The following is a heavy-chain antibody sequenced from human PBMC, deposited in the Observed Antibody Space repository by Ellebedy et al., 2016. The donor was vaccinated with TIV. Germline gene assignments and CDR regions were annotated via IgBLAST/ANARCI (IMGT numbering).Heavy chain of an antibody. CDR1: GGSISSSSYY. Sequence: SETLSLTXTVSGGSISSSSYYWGWIRQHPGKGLEWIGYIYYSGSTYYNPSLKSRVTISVDTSKNQFSLKLSSVTAADTAVYYCATSLDYTSGGFDHWGQGALVTVSS. J-gene: IGHJ4*02. CDR3: ATSLDYTSGGFDH. D-gene: IGHD1-1*01. V-gene: IGHV4-31*03. CDR2: IYYSGST.